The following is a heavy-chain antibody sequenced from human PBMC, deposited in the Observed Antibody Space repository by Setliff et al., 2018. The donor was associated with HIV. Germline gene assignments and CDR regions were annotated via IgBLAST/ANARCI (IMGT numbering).Heavy chain of an antibody. Sequence: GSLRLSCAASGLIFSSYEMNWVRQAPGKGLEWISFIGGHGSIIHYADSVKGRFTISRDNAKNSVYLQMHSLRVEDTAVYYCAAVPWGHSSLIIDHWGQGTPVTVSS. V-gene: IGHV3-48*03. CDR3: AAVPWGHSSLIIDH. D-gene: IGHD3-16*01. CDR2: IGGHGSII. CDR1: GLIFSSYE. J-gene: IGHJ4*02.